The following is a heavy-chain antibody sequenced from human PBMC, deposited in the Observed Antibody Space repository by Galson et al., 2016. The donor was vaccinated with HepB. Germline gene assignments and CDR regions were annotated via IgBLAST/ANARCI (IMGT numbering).Heavy chain of an antibody. D-gene: IGHD3/OR15-3a*01. CDR3: ARGAFSVLDSGGLDV. Sequence: SVKVSCKASGYSFTNYGVTWVRQAPGQGLEWMGWISTLRGTRNYAQRFQGRVTMSTDTSARTAYMDLTRLTSDDTAVYYCARGAFSVLDSGGLDVWGQGTTVIVSS. CDR1: GYSFTNYG. CDR2: ISTLRGTR. V-gene: IGHV1-18*01. J-gene: IGHJ6*02.